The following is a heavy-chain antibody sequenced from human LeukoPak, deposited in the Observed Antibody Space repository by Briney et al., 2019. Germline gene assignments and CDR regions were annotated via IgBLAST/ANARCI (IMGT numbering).Heavy chain of an antibody. D-gene: IGHD2-15*01. Sequence: GGSLRLSCAASGFTVSTNYMSWVRQAPGKGLEWVANIKQDGSEKYYVDSVKGRFTISRDNAKNSLYLQMNSLRAEDTAVYYCARDHELPLFDYWGQGTLVTVSS. CDR3: ARDHELPLFDY. V-gene: IGHV3-7*04. CDR1: GFTVSTNY. CDR2: IKQDGSEK. J-gene: IGHJ4*02.